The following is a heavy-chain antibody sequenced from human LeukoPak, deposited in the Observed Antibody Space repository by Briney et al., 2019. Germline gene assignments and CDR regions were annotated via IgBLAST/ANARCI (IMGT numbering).Heavy chain of an antibody. CDR2: ISGSGGSI. Sequence: GGSLRLSCAASGFTFSSYAMNWVRQAPGKGLEWVSAISGSGGSIYYADSVKGRFTISRDNSKNTLYLQMNSLRAEDTAVYHCARLPYFAYFNYWGQGTLVSVSS. J-gene: IGHJ4*02. D-gene: IGHD3-9*01. V-gene: IGHV3-23*01. CDR3: ARLPYFAYFNY. CDR1: GFTFSSYA.